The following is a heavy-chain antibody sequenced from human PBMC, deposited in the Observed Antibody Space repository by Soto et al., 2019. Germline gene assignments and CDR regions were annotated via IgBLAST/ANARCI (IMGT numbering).Heavy chain of an antibody. Sequence: QVQLVQSGAEVKKPGASVKVSCKASGYTFTSYYMHWVRQDPGQGLEWMGIINPSGGSTSYAQKFQGRVTMTRDTSTSTVYMELSSLRSEDTAVYYCARAVVGMEVTRWGQGTLVTVSS. D-gene: IGHD2-21*02. J-gene: IGHJ4*02. CDR3: ARAVVGMEVTR. V-gene: IGHV1-46*01. CDR1: GYTFTSYY. CDR2: INPSGGST.